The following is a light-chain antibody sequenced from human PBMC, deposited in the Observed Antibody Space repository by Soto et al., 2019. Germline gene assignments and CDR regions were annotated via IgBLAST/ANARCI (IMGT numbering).Light chain of an antibody. Sequence: DIQMTQSPSTLSASVGDRVTITCRASQSITDCLAWYQQKPGKAPKLLIYSASILESGVPSRFSGSGSGTEFTLTISSLRPDDLATYYCQQYQAYPLTFGGGTKVEIK. CDR1: QSITDC. CDR3: QQYQAYPLT. J-gene: IGKJ4*01. CDR2: SAS. V-gene: IGKV1-5*03.